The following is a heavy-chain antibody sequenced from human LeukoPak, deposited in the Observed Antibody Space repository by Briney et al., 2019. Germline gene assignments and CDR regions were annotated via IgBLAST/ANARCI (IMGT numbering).Heavy chain of an antibody. V-gene: IGHV3-33*06. CDR2: TWYDDSKK. CDR3: AKGGSSALGDAVDI. D-gene: IGHD3-16*01. Sequence: GGSLRLSCAASGFTFSSYVMHWVRQAPGKGLEWVAVTWYDDSKKYYVDSVKGRFTISRDNSKNTLDLQMNSLRAEDAAVYYCAKGGSSALGDAVDIWGQGTMVTVSS. J-gene: IGHJ3*02. CDR1: GFTFSSYV.